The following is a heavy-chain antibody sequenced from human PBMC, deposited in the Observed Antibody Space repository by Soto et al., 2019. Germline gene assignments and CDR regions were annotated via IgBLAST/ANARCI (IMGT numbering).Heavy chain of an antibody. D-gene: IGHD6-19*01. CDR1: EFTFSNYA. V-gene: IGHV3-23*01. CDR3: VRVLKSIGWDNDVFDI. Sequence: GGSLRLSCAASEFTFSNYAMSWVRQAPGKGLEWVSAISYGGGTTYYADSVKGRFTISRDNSKNSLYLQMNSLRAEDTALYYCVRVLKSIGWDNDVFDIWGQGTMVTVSS. J-gene: IGHJ3*02. CDR2: ISYGGGTT.